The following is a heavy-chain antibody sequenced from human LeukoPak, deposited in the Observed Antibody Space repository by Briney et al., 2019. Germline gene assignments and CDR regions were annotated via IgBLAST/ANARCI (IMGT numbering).Heavy chain of an antibody. CDR1: GGSFSGYY. CDR3: ARGLWYGGRYKISMYGMDV. J-gene: IGHJ6*02. CDR2: INHSGST. V-gene: IGHV4-34*01. D-gene: IGHD2-21*01. Sequence: SETLSLTCAVYGGSFSGYYWSWIRQPPGKGLEWIGEINHSGSTNYNPSLKSRVTISVDTSKNQFSLKLSSVTAADTAVYYCARGLWYGGRYKISMYGMDVWGQGTTVTVSS.